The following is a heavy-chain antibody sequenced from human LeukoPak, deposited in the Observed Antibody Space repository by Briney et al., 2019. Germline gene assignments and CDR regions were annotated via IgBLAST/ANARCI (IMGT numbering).Heavy chain of an antibody. CDR1: GYTFTSYD. J-gene: IGHJ4*02. D-gene: IGHD6-13*01. CDR3: AISAAAASAYYFDY. Sequence: APVKVSCKASGYTFTSYDINWVRQATGQGLEWMGWMNPNSGNTGYAQKFQGRVTMTRNTSISTAYMELSSLRSEDTAVYYCAISAAAASAYYFDYWGQGTLVTVSS. V-gene: IGHV1-8*01. CDR2: MNPNSGNT.